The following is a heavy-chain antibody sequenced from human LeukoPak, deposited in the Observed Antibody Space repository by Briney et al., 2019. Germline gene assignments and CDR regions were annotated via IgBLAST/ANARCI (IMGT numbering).Heavy chain of an antibody. V-gene: IGHV4-34*01. D-gene: IGHD2-8*01. CDR3: GANGDYYLDY. Sequence: SETLSLTCAVYGGSFSGYYWSWIRQPPGKGLEWIGEINHSGSTNYNPSLKSRVTISVDTSKNQFSLKLSSVTAADTAVYYCGANGDYYLDYWGQGTLVTVSS. CDR2: INHSGST. CDR1: GGSFSGYY. J-gene: IGHJ4*02.